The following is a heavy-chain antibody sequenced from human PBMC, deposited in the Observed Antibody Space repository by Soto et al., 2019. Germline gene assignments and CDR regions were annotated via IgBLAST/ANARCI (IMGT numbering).Heavy chain of an antibody. Sequence: PGGSLRLSCAASGFTFSSYAMSWVRQAPGKGLEWVSAISGSGGSTYYADSVKGRFTISRDNSKNTLYLQMNSLRADDTAVYYCAKDSTMVRGVIVGFFDYWGQGTLVTVSS. CDR1: GFTFSSYA. CDR2: ISGSGGST. V-gene: IGHV3-23*01. CDR3: AKDSTMVRGVIVGFFDY. D-gene: IGHD3-10*01. J-gene: IGHJ4*02.